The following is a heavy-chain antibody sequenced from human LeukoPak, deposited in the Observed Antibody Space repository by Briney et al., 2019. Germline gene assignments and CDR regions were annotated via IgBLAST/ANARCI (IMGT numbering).Heavy chain of an antibody. Sequence: GGSLRLSCAASGFTFSSYWMSWVRQAPGKGLEWVANIKQDGSEKYYVDSVKGRFTISRDNAKNSLYLQMNSLRAEDTAVYYCARVRGVVIATCFDYWGQGTLVTLSS. J-gene: IGHJ4*02. CDR3: ARVRGVVIATCFDY. D-gene: IGHD2-21*01. CDR1: GFTFSSYW. CDR2: IKQDGSEK. V-gene: IGHV3-7*01.